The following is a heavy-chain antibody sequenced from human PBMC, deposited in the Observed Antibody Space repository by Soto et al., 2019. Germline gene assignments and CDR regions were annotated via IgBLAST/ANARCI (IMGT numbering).Heavy chain of an antibody. J-gene: IGHJ4*02. Sequence: GGSLRLSCAASGLRFSGYRMHWVRQAPGKGLVWVSRINSDGSSTDYVDSVRGRFTISRDNAKNTLHLQMDSLRAEDTAVYYCARTNYHFDLWGQGT. CDR3: ARTNYHFDL. V-gene: IGHV3-74*01. D-gene: IGHD3-10*01. CDR2: INSDGSST. CDR1: GLRFSGYR.